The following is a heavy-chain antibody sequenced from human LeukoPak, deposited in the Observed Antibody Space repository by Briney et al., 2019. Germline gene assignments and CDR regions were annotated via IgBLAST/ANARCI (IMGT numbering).Heavy chain of an antibody. CDR2: ISYDGSNK. Sequence: PGGSLRLSCAASGFTFSSYGMHWVRQAPGKGLEWVAVISYDGSNKYYADSVKGRFTISRDNSKNTLYLQMNSLRAEDTAVYYCAKGIFDLRFHFDYWGQGTLVTVSS. V-gene: IGHV3-30*18. J-gene: IGHJ4*02. CDR1: GFTFSSYG. D-gene: IGHD3-3*01. CDR3: AKGIFDLRFHFDY.